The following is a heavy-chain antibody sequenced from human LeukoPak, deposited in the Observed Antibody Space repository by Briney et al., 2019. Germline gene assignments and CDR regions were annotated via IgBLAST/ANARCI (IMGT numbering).Heavy chain of an antibody. V-gene: IGHV1-69*05. CDR1: GGTFISYA. Sequence: SVKVSCKASGGTFISYAISWVRQAPGQGLEWMGRIIPIFGTANYAQKFQGRVTITTDESTSTAYMELSSLRSEDTAVYYCARDLGSGRRGGGSYFDYWGQGTLVTVSS. CDR2: IIPIFGTA. J-gene: IGHJ4*02. CDR3: ARDLGSGRRGGGSYFDY. D-gene: IGHD6-19*01.